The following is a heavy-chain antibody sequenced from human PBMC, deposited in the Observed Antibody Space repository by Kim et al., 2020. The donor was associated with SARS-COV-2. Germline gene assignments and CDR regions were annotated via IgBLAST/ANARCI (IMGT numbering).Heavy chain of an antibody. D-gene: IGHD3-10*01. V-gene: IGHV3-30*18. Sequence: GGSLRLSCAASGFTFSSYGMHWVRQAPGKGLEWVAVISYDGSNKYYADSVKGRFTISRDNSKNTLYLQMNSLRAEDTAVYYCAKDETPIGPLWFGESYFDYWGQGTLVTVSS. CDR3: AKDETPIGPLWFGESYFDY. CDR1: GFTFSSYG. CDR2: ISYDGSNK. J-gene: IGHJ4*02.